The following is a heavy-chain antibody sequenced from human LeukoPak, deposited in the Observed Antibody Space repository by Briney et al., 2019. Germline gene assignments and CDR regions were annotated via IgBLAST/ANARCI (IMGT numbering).Heavy chain of an antibody. J-gene: IGHJ4*02. CDR1: GGTFSSYA. V-gene: IGHV1-69*06. CDR2: IIPIFGTA. CDR3: ARDGYKNTKVDY. Sequence: GASVKVSCKASGGTFSSYAISWVRQAPGQGLEWMGGIIPIFGTANYAQKFQGRVTITADKSTSTAYMELSSLRSEDTAVYYCARDGYKNTKVDYWGQGTLVTVSS. D-gene: IGHD5-24*01.